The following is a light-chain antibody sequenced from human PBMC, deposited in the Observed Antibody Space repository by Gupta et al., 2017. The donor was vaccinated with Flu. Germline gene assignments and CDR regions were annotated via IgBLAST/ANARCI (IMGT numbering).Light chain of an antibody. J-gene: IGLJ2*01. CDR1: RSDVADYKY. CDR3: SSYTSSNSLQVI. CDR2: DVN. Sequence: QSALTQPASVSGSPGQSMTISCTGTRSDVADYKYVSWYQQHPGKAPTLMIYDVNYRPSGVSNRFSGSKSGNTASLTISGLQAEDEADYYCSSYTSSNSLQVIFGGGTRLTVL. V-gene: IGLV2-14*03.